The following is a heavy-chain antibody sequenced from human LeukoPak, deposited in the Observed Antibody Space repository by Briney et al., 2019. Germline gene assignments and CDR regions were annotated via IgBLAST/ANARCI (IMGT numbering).Heavy chain of an antibody. CDR1: GYTFTSYG. V-gene: IGHV1-18*01. D-gene: IGHD1-26*01. Sequence: ASVKVSCKASGYTFTSYGISWVRQAPGQGLERMGWISAYNGNTNYAQKLQGRVTMTTDTSTSTAYMELRSLRSDDTAVYYCARVDSGSYYYYGMDVWGQGTTVTVSS. CDR2: ISAYNGNT. J-gene: IGHJ6*02. CDR3: ARVDSGSYYYYGMDV.